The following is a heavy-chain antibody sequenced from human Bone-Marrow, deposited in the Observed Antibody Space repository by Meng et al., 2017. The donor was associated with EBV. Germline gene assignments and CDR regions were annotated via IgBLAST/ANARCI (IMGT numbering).Heavy chain of an antibody. D-gene: IGHD3-22*01. Sequence: QVQLQQWGAGLLKPSETLSLTCAVYGGSFSGFYWSWIRQPPGKGLEWIGEINHSGSTNYNPSLKSRVTISVDTSKNQFSLKLSSATAADTAVYYCARSTAVAAPPITMIPTTGWFDPWGQGTLVTVSS. J-gene: IGHJ5*02. CDR3: ARSTAVAAPPITMIPTTGWFDP. CDR1: GGSFSGFY. CDR2: INHSGST. V-gene: IGHV4-34*01.